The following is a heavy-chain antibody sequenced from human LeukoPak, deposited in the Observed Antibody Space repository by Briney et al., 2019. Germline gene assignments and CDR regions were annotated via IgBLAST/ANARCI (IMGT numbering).Heavy chain of an antibody. CDR3: ARAQSFDY. CDR1: GFIFSSYT. CDR2: ISGTTTTI. J-gene: IGHJ4*02. Sequence: GGSLRLSCAASGFIFSSYTMNWVRQAPGEGLEWVSSISGTTTTIYYADSVKGRFTISRDNAKKSLYLQINSLRAEDTAVYYCARAQSFDYGGQGTLVTVSS. V-gene: IGHV3-21*01.